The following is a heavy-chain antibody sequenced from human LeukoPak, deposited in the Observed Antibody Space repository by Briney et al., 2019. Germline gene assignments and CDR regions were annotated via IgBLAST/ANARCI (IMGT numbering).Heavy chain of an antibody. J-gene: IGHJ3*02. Sequence: ASVKVSRKASGYTFTSYGISWVRQATGQGLEWMGWINPISGYTGYAQKFQGRVTMTGDTSISTAYMELSSLRSEDAAVYYCARGNRLYTSSWSSLAFDIWGQGTMVTVSS. CDR1: GYTFTSYG. CDR3: ARGNRLYTSSWSSLAFDI. CDR2: INPISGYT. V-gene: IGHV1-8*02. D-gene: IGHD6-13*01.